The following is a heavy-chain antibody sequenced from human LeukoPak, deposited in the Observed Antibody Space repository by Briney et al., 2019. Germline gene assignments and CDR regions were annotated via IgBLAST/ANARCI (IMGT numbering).Heavy chain of an antibody. V-gene: IGHV4-59*01. CDR3: ARRLPYYYYMDV. Sequence: SETLSLTCSVSGGSISGYYWSWIRQPPGKGLEWIGYIYYSGSTNYNPSLKSRVAISVDTSKNQFSLKLSSVTAADTAVYYCARRLPYYYYMDVWGKGTTVTVSS. D-gene: IGHD2-15*01. CDR1: GGSISGYY. CDR2: IYYSGST. J-gene: IGHJ6*03.